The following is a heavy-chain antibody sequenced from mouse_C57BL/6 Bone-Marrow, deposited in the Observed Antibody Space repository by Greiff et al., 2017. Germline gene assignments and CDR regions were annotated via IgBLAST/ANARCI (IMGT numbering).Heavy chain of an antibody. CDR3: ARETTQATNFDV. J-gene: IGHJ1*03. Sequence: QVQLQQPGAELVKPGASVKMSCKASGYTFTSYWITWVKQRPGQGLEWIGDIYPGSGSTNYNEKFKSKATLTVDTSSSTAYMQLSSLTSEDSAVYYCARETTQATNFDVWGTGTPVTVSS. CDR2: IYPGSGST. D-gene: IGHD3-2*02. V-gene: IGHV1-55*01. CDR1: GYTFTSYW.